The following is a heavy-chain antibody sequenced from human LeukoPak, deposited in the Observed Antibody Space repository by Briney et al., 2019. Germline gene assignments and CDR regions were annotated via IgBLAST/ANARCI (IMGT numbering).Heavy chain of an antibody. D-gene: IGHD6-13*01. V-gene: IGHV3-48*03. J-gene: IGHJ4*02. Sequence: GGSLRLSCAASGFTLTHYEMNWVRQAPGKGLEWLSYISNSGTRIYYADSVKGRFTISRDNSKNTLYLQMNSLRAEDTAVYYCAKDHSSSWYGHNPFDYWGQGTLVTVSS. CDR1: GFTLTHYE. CDR2: ISNSGTRI. CDR3: AKDHSSSWYGHNPFDY.